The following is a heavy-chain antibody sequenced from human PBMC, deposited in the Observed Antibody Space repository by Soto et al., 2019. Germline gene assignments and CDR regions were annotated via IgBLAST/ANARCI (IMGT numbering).Heavy chain of an antibody. J-gene: IGHJ6*03. CDR1: GYTFTIYG. CDR2: ISAYNGNT. D-gene: IGHD3-3*01. CDR3: ARVLRFLEWLNMDV. Sequence: EASVKVSCKASGYTFTIYGISWVRQAPGQGLEWMGWISAYNGNTNYAQKLQGRVTMTTDTSTSTAYMELRSLRSDDTAVYYCARVLRFLEWLNMDVWGKGTTVTVSS. V-gene: IGHV1-18*01.